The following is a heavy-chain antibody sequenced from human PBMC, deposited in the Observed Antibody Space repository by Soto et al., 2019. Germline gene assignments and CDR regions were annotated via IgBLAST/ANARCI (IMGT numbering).Heavy chain of an antibody. D-gene: IGHD1-26*01. CDR2: VASKPEGYTT. Sequence: PGGSLRLSCAASGCTFIDTAIHWVRQAPGKGLEWVGRVASKPEGYTTTYGASVKGRFTISRDESQNTAYLQMNSLKTEDTAVYYCNKYSGTLSAPAALGPGTLVTVSS. V-gene: IGHV3-73*01. J-gene: IGHJ5*02. CDR3: NKYSGTLSAPAA. CDR1: GCTFIDTA.